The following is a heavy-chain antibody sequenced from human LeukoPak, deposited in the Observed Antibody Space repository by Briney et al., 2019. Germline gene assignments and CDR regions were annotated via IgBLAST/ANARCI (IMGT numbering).Heavy chain of an antibody. Sequence: ASVKVSCKASGYTFTGYYMHWVRQAPGQGLEWMGWINPNSGGTNYAQKFQGRVTMTRNTSISTAYMELSRLRSDDTAVYYCARGGCSSTSCYVDYWGQGTLVTVSS. D-gene: IGHD2-2*01. CDR2: INPNSGGT. J-gene: IGHJ4*02. V-gene: IGHV1-2*02. CDR1: GYTFTGYY. CDR3: ARGGCSSTSCYVDY.